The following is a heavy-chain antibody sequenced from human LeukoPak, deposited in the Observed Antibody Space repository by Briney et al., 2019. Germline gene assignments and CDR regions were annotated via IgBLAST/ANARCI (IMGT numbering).Heavy chain of an antibody. CDR1: GGSISSSSYY. Sequence: PSETLSLTCTVSGGSISSSSYYWGWIRRPPGKGLEWIGSIYYSGSTYYNPSLKSRVTISVDTSKNQFSLKLSSVTAADTAVYYCARQGKWLRKYYFDYWGQGTLVTVSS. CDR3: ARQGKWLRKYYFDY. V-gene: IGHV4-39*01. CDR2: IYYSGST. D-gene: IGHD5-12*01. J-gene: IGHJ4*02.